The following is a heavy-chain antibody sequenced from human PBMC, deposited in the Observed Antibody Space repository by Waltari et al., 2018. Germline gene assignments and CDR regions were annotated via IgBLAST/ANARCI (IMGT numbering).Heavy chain of an antibody. CDR2: INAGNGNT. CDR3: ARRSDYHRYVDY. J-gene: IGHJ4*02. V-gene: IGHV1-3*01. CDR1: GYTFTSYA. D-gene: IGHD4-17*01. Sequence: QVQLVQSGAEVKKPGASVKVSCKASGYTFTSYAMHWVRQAPGQRLEWMGWINAGNGNTKYSQKFQDRGTITRDTSASTAYMELSSLRSEDTAVYYCARRSDYHRYVDYWGQGTLVTVSS.